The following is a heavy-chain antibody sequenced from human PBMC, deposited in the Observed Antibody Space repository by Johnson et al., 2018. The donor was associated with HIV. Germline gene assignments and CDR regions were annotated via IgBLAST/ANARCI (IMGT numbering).Heavy chain of an antibody. Sequence: VQLVESGGGLVQPRGSLRLSCAVSGYSVTGYNMNWVRQAPVKGLEWVSVIYTGSDSTSYTDSVKDRFTISRDSSKNAVYLQMSSLRAEDTALYYWAKGMYNWNYGVRRGAIDAFDIWGQGTMVTVSS. J-gene: IGHJ3*02. CDR2: IYTGSDST. V-gene: IGHV3-66*01. D-gene: IGHD1-7*01. CDR3: AKGMYNWNYGVRRGAIDAFDI. CDR1: GYSVTGYN.